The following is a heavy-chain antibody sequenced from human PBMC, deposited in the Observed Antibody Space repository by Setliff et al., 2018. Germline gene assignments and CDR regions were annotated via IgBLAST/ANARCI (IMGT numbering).Heavy chain of an antibody. CDR2: ISGSSVDT. D-gene: IGHD6-19*01. CDR3: ARARSNGWEEPDY. CDR1: GFTFSSYA. J-gene: IGHJ4*02. Sequence: PGGSLRLSCAASGFTFSSYAMSWVRQAPGKGLEWVSGISGSSVDTYYVDSVKGRFTISRDNAQNSLYLQMNNLTAEDTAVYFCARARSNGWEEPDYWGQGTLVTVSS. V-gene: IGHV3-23*01.